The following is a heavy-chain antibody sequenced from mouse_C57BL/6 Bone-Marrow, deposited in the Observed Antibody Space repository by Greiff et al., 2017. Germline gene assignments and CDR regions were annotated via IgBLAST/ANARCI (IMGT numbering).Heavy chain of an antibody. Sequence: VQLKESGPELVKPGASVKISCKASGYSFTDYNMNWVKQRNGKSLEWIGVINPNYGTTSYNQKFKGKATLTVDQSSSTAYMQLNSLASEDSAVYYYERSSFYSYGSSYVDYAMDYWGQGTSVTVSS. CDR1: GYSFTDYN. D-gene: IGHD1-1*01. CDR3: ERSSFYSYGSSYVDYAMDY. CDR2: INPNYGTT. J-gene: IGHJ4*01. V-gene: IGHV1-39*01.